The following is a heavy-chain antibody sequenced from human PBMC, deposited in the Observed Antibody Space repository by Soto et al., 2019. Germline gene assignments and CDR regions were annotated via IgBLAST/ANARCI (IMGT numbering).Heavy chain of an antibody. Sequence: PSETLSLTCNVSGGSIINSTLYWGWIRQPPGKGLEWIGNIYYTGSTYYNPDTSKNQFSLHLNSVTPEDTAVYYCVRLIGNSWLDFWGQGTLVTVSS. J-gene: IGHJ5*01. CDR1: GGSIINSTLY. CDR2: IYYTGST. V-gene: IGHV4-39*01. CDR3: VRLIGNSWLDF. D-gene: IGHD1-26*01.